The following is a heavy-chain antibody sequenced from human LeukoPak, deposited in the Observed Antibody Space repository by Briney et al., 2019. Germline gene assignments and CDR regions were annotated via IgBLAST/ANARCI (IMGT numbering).Heavy chain of an antibody. V-gene: IGHV3-74*01. CDR1: GFTFNIYW. D-gene: IGHD2-21*01. CDR3: AANSDYFSY. J-gene: IGHJ4*02. CDR2: INSDGSTT. Sequence: GGSLRLSCAASGFTFNIYWMHWVRQAPGKGLLWVSHINSDGSTTSYADSVKGRFTISRDNAKNTLYLQMNSLRAEDTAVYYCAANSDYFSYWGQGTLVTVSS.